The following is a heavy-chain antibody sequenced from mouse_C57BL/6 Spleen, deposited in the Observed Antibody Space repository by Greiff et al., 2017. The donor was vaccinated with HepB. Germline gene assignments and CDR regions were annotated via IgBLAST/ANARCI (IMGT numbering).Heavy chain of an antibody. CDR2: IYPGSGNT. CDR1: GYTFTDYY. J-gene: IGHJ2*01. D-gene: IGHD1-1*01. V-gene: IGHV1-76*01. Sequence: QVQLQQSGAELVRPGASVKLSCKASGYTFTDYYINWVKQRPGQGLEWIARIYPGSGNTYYNEKFKGKATLTAEKSSSTAYMQLSSLTSEDSAVYFCARSGYYGIKALGYWGQGTTLTVSS. CDR3: ARSGYYGIKALGY.